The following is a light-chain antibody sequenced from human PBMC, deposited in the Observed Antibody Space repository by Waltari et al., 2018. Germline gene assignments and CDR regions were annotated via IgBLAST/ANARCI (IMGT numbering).Light chain of an antibody. CDR3: FTVDDNSLRL. J-gene: IGLJ2*01. V-gene: IGLV3-27*01. Sequence: SYELTQPSSVSVSPGQTARITCSGAVLGKKFIRWFQQKPGQAPVLLIFRDSERPSGIPERFSGSSSGTTVTLTISGAQVEDEADYYCFTVDDNSLRLFGGGTKLTVL. CDR2: RDS. CDR1: VLGKKF.